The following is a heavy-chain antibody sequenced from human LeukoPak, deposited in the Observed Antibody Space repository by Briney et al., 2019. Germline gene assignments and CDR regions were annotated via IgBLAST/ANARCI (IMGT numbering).Heavy chain of an antibody. CDR3: AREGTLLPVY. CDR1: GFSLSSNW. V-gene: IGHV3-7*01. D-gene: IGHD5-18*01. Sequence: PGRSLRLSCAVSGFSLSSNWTGWARHAPGGGMEWVANIMQDGSEKYYVDSEKGRFTISRDNAKNSQYLQMNSLRAEDTAVYYCAREGTLLPVYWRQGTLVAVSS. J-gene: IGHJ4*02. CDR2: IMQDGSEK.